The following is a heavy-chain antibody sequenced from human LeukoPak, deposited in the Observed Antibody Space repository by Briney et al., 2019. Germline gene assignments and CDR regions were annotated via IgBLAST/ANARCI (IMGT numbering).Heavy chain of an antibody. CDR3: ASIVATKYQLMKYYFQH. J-gene: IGHJ1*01. Sequence: PSETLSLTCTVSGGSISSSSYYWGWIRQPPGKGLEWIGYIYYSGSTYYNPSLKSRVTISVDTSKNQFSLKLSSVTAADTAVYYCASIVATKYQLMKYYFQHWGQGTLVTVSS. V-gene: IGHV4-30-4*08. D-gene: IGHD5-12*01. CDR2: IYYSGST. CDR1: GGSISSSSYY.